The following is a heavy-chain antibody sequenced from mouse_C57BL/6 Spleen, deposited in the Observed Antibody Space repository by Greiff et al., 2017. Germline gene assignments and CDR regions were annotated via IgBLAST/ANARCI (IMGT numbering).Heavy chain of an antibody. CDR2: INYDGSST. Sequence: EVKLVESEGGLVQPGSSMKLSCTASGFTFSDYYMAWVRQVPEKGLEWVANINYDGSSTYYLDSLKSRFIISRDNAKNILYLQMSSLKSEDTATYYCAAKGDAMDYWGQGTSVTVSS. V-gene: IGHV5-16*01. J-gene: IGHJ4*01. CDR1: GFTFSDYY. CDR3: AAKGDAMDY.